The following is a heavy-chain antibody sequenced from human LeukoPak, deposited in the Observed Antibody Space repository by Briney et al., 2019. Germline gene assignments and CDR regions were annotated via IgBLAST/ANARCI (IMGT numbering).Heavy chain of an antibody. CDR2: INHSGST. J-gene: IGHJ4*02. Sequence: SETLSLTCAVSGGSISSGGYSWSWIRQPPGKGLEWIGEINHSGSTNYNPSLKSRVTISVDTSKNQFSLKLSSVTAADTAVYYCARGSGGTAMPYYFDYWGQGTLVTVSS. CDR3: ARGSGGTAMPYYFDY. CDR1: GGSISSGGYS. D-gene: IGHD5-18*01. V-gene: IGHV4-34*01.